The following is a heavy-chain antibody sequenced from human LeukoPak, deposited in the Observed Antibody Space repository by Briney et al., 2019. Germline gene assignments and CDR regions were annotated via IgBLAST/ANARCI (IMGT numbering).Heavy chain of an antibody. CDR1: GGSFSSPSYY. CDR2: VYYKGNT. J-gene: IGHJ4*02. CDR3: ARGGYYYDSSGYHDY. V-gene: IGHV4-39*07. Sequence: SETLSLTCTVSGGSFSSPSYYWGWIRQPPGKGLEWIGSVYYKGNTYYIPSLKSRVTISVDTSKNQFSLKLSSVTAADTAVYYCARGGYYYDSSGYHDYWGQGTLVTVSS. D-gene: IGHD3-22*01.